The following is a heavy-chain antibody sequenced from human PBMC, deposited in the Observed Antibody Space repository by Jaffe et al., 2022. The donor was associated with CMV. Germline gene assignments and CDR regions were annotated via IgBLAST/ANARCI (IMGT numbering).Heavy chain of an antibody. J-gene: IGHJ6*04. CDR2: INAGNGHS. Sequence: QVQLVQSGAEVKKPGASVKVSCKASGYSFTKYAIHWVRQAPGQSLEWMGWINAGNGHSKYSQKFQDRVTITRDPSASTAYMELSSLTSEDTAVYYCAREGSAYDSVGFHYYYFYYVNFWGKGTTVTVSS. D-gene: IGHD3-22*01. CDR1: GYSFTKYA. CDR3: AREGSAYDSVGFHYYYFYYVNF. V-gene: IGHV1-3*01.